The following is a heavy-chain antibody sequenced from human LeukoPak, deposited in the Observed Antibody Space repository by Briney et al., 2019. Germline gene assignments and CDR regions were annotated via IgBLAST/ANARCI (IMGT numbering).Heavy chain of an antibody. V-gene: IGHV1-69*01. J-gene: IGHJ5*02. CDR1: GGTFSNYP. D-gene: IGHD5-24*01. Sequence: SVKVSCKASGGTFSNYPIIWVRQAPGRGLEWLGGIVPIYGTANYALMFQGRITLTAHESTATAYMELRSLTSDDTAMYFCATHTGGYNYWWFDIWGQGTLVSVSS. CDR3: ATHTGGYNYWWFDI. CDR2: IVPIYGTA.